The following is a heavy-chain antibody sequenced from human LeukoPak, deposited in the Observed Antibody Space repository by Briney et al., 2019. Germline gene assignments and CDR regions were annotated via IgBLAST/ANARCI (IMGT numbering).Heavy chain of an antibody. CDR2: IYTSGST. CDR1: GYSISSGLYY. Sequence: SETLSLTCTVSGYSISSGLYYWSWIRQPAGKGLEWIGRIYTSGSTNYNPSLKSRVTISVDTSKNQFSLKLSSVTAADTAVYYCAVDSVRGVLGFDPWGQGTLVTVSS. CDR3: AVDSVRGVLGFDP. D-gene: IGHD3-10*01. V-gene: IGHV4-61*02. J-gene: IGHJ5*02.